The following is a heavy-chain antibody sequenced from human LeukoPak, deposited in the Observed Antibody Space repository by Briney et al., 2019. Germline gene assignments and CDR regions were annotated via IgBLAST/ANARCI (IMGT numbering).Heavy chain of an antibody. J-gene: IGHJ3*01. Sequence: GGSLRLSCTASGFTFSSYWMDWVRQAPGKGLVWVSRIHPDGKNTAYADSVKGRFTISRDNARNTLFLQMNSLRAEDAAVYYCATYVNTVRYDAFDVWGQGTMVTLSS. CDR3: ATYVNTVRYDAFDV. CDR1: GFTFSSYW. D-gene: IGHD1/OR15-1a*01. CDR2: IHPDGKNT. V-gene: IGHV3-74*01.